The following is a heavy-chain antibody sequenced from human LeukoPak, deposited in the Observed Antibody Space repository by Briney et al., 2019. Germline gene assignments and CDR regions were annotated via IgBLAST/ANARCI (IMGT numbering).Heavy chain of an antibody. CDR1: GYSFTSYW. CDR2: IDPSDSYT. J-gene: IGHJ4*02. Sequence: GESLKISCKGSGYSFTSYWISWVRQMPGKGLEWMGRIDPSDSYTNYSPSFQGHVTISADKSISTAYLQWSSLKASDTAMYYCARLPYYYDSSGYFMYYFDYWGQGTLVTVSS. CDR3: ARLPYYYDSSGYFMYYFDY. V-gene: IGHV5-10-1*01. D-gene: IGHD3-22*01.